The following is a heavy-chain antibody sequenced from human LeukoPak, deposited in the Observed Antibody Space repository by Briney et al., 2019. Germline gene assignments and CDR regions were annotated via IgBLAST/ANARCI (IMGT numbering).Heavy chain of an antibody. J-gene: IGHJ4*02. CDR2: INADGGGT. CDR3: ARAAAAAHFDY. CDR1: GYTFTGYY. V-gene: IGHV1-2*02. D-gene: IGHD6-13*01. Sequence: ASVKVSCKASGYTFTGYYIYWVRQAPGQGLEWMGWINADGGGTNYAQKFQGRVTLTRDTSITIAYMELSRPTSDDTAVYYCARAAAAAHFDYWGQGTLVTVSS.